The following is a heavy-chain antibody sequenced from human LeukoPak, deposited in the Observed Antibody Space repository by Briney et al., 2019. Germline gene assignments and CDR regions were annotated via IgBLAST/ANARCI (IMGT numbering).Heavy chain of an antibody. Sequence: SEALSLTCAVYGGSFSGYYWSWICQPPGKGLEWIGEINHSGSTNYNPSLKSRVTISVDTSKNQFSLKLSSMTAADTAVYCCARKKYYGDAFDIWGQGTMVTVSS. CDR3: ARKKYYGDAFDI. D-gene: IGHD3-16*01. CDR1: GGSFSGYY. CDR2: INHSGST. V-gene: IGHV4-34*01. J-gene: IGHJ3*02.